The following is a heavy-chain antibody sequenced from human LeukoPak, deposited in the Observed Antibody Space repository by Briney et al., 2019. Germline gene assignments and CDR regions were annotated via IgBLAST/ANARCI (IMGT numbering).Heavy chain of an antibody. CDR3: AGDAGLAYCAGDCPLNY. Sequence: GSLTLSCAGSGFTISSYSLNWVRQAPGKGLEWVSSISSSSSYIYYADSVKGRFTISRDNAKNSLYMQMNSPRAADTAVYYCAGDAGLAYCAGDCPLNYWGQGTLVTVSS. D-gene: IGHD2-21*02. CDR2: ISSSSSYI. CDR1: GFTISSYS. V-gene: IGHV3-21*01. J-gene: IGHJ4*02.